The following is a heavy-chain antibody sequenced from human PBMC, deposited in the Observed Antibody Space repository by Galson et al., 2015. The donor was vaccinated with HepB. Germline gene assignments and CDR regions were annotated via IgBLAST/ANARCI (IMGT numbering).Heavy chain of an antibody. Sequence: TLSLTCTVSGGSISSGGYYWSWIRQHPGKGLEWIGYIYYSGSTYYNPSLKSRVTISVDTSKNQFSLKLSSVTAADTAVYYCARVGGDIVVVPAAGNAFDIWGQGTMVTVSS. CDR3: ARVGGDIVVVPAAGNAFDI. J-gene: IGHJ3*02. CDR2: IYYSGST. V-gene: IGHV4-31*03. D-gene: IGHD2-2*01. CDR1: GGSISSGGYY.